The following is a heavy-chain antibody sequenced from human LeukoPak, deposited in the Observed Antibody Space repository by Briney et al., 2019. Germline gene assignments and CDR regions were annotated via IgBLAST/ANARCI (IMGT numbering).Heavy chain of an antibody. CDR2: IYHSGST. CDR3: ARVTVTTAAFDY. Sequence: SETLSLTCAVSGYSISSAYYWGWIRQPPGKGLEWIGGIYHSGSTDYNPSLKSRVTISVDTPKNQFSLKLSSVTAADTAVYYCARVTVTTAAFDYWGQGTLVTVSS. J-gene: IGHJ4*02. CDR1: GYSISSAYY. V-gene: IGHV4-38-2*01. D-gene: IGHD4-17*01.